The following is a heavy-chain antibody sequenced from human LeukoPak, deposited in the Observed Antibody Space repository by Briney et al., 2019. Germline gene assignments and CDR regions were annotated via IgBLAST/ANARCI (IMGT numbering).Heavy chain of an antibody. D-gene: IGHD6-6*01. Sequence: GALRLSCAASGFTFSSYSMNWVRHAPGKGLEWVSTISDSGGNTHYADSVKGRFTISRDNSKNTLYLQMNSLRAEDTAVYYCASWIAAHFDYWGQGTLVTVSS. J-gene: IGHJ4*02. CDR3: ASWIAAHFDY. CDR1: GFTFSSYS. V-gene: IGHV3-23*01. CDR2: ISDSGGNT.